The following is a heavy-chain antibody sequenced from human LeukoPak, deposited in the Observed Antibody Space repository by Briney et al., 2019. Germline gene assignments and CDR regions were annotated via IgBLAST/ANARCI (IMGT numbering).Heavy chain of an antibody. V-gene: IGHV3-53*01. CDR3: ARDIPGDTVY. CDR2: IYTDGNT. J-gene: IGHJ4*02. CDR1: GFTVGGTY. D-gene: IGHD3-16*02. Sequence: PGGSLRLSCVASGFTVGGTYMSWVRQTPGKGLEWVSIIYTDGNTHYADSVKGRFTISRDNSKNIIYLQMNSLRVEDTAVYYCARDIPGDTVYWGQGTLVTVSS.